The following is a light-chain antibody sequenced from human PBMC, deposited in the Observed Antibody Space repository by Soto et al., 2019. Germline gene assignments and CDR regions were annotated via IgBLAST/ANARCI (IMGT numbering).Light chain of an antibody. CDR2: DVS. CDR3: CSYAGSYTLL. J-gene: IGLJ2*01. CDR1: SSDIGSYNS. V-gene: IGLV2-11*01. Sequence: QSALTQPRSVSGSPGQSVTISCTGTSSDIGSYNSVTWYQQHPGKAPKFMIYDVSKRPSGVPDSFSGSKSGNTASLTISGLQAEDEADYYCCSYAGSYTLLFGGGTKLTVL.